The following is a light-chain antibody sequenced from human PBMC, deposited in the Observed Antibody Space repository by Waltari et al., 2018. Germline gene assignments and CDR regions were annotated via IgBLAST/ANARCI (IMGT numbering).Light chain of an antibody. CDR1: SSYVGGYNY. CDR3: SSYAGSDNVV. CDR2: EVN. J-gene: IGLJ2*01. V-gene: IGLV2-8*01. Sequence: QSALTQPPSASGSPGQSVTISCTGISSYVGGYNYVSWYQEHAGKAPKRVIYEVNKRPSGVPDRFSGSRSGDTASLTVSGLQAEDEADYYCSSYAGSDNVVFGGGTKLTVL.